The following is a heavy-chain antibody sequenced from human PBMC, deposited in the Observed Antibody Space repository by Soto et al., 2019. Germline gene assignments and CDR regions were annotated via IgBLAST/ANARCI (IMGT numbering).Heavy chain of an antibody. Sequence: QIQLLQSGAEVKKPGASVKVTCKASGYTFRNFGINWVRQAPGQGLEWMGWISAYNANANYAQKFQGRLTMTADTSTSTANMELRSLRSDDTAVYYCARENSYCHYWGQGTLVTVSS. V-gene: IGHV1-18*01. CDR1: GYTFRNFG. CDR3: ARENSYCHY. CDR2: ISAYNANA. J-gene: IGHJ4*02.